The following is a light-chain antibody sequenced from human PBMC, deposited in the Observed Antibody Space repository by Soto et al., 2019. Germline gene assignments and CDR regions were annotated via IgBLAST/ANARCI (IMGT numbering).Light chain of an antibody. Sequence: EIVLTQSPATLSLSPGERATLSCRASQSVSSYLAWYQQKPGQAPRLLIYDASNRATGIPARFSGSGSGTDFTLTIISLEPEDFAVYYCQQRSNWPSYTFGHGTKLEIK. CDR3: QQRSNWPSYT. CDR1: QSVSSY. J-gene: IGKJ2*01. V-gene: IGKV3-11*01. CDR2: DAS.